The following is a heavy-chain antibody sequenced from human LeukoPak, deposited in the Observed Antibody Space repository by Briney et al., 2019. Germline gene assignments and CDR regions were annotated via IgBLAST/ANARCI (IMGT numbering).Heavy chain of an antibody. CDR1: GGSIISSSYY. J-gene: IGHJ5*02. D-gene: IGHD2-2*01. CDR2: IYQSGNT. V-gene: IGHV4-39*07. Sequence: SETLSLTCTVSGGSIISSSYYWGWIRQPPGKGLEWIGSIYQSGNTYYNPSLKSRVTISVDTSKNQFSLKLSSVTAADTAVYYCAREKPKALVVPAAIVSPVANWFDPWGQGTLVTVSS. CDR3: AREKPKALVVPAAIVSPVANWFDP.